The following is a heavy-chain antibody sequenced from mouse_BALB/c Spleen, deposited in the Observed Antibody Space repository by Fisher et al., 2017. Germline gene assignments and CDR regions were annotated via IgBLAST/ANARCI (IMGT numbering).Heavy chain of an antibody. CDR3: ALFYDGYDYAMDY. D-gene: IGHD2-3*01. J-gene: IGHJ4*01. V-gene: IGHV1S137*01. Sequence: KFKGKATMTVDKSSSTAYMELARLTSEDSAVYYCALFYDGYDYAMDYWGQGTSVTVSS.